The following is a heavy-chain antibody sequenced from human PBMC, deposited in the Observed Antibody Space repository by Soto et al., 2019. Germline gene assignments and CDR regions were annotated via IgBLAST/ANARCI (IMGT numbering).Heavy chain of an antibody. CDR3: AKDTLRWELLGDFDY. J-gene: IGHJ4*02. Sequence: EVQLVESGGVVVQPGGSLRLSCAASGFTFDDYTMHWVRQAPGKGLEWVSLISWDGGSTYYADSVKGRFTISRDNSNNSLYLQMNSLRTEDTALYYCAKDTLRWELLGDFDYWGQGTLVTVSS. V-gene: IGHV3-43*01. D-gene: IGHD1-26*01. CDR1: GFTFDDYT. CDR2: ISWDGGST.